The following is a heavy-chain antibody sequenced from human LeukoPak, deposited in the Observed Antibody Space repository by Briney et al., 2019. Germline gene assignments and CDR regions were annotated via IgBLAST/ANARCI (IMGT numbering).Heavy chain of an antibody. D-gene: IGHD4-17*01. V-gene: IGHV4-4*09. CDR1: GGSISSYY. Sequence: PSETLSLTCTLSGGSISSYYWSWIRQPPGKGLEWIGYIYTSGSTNYNPSLKSRVTISVDTSKNQFSLKLSSVTAADTAVYYCARRRGTVTDWYFDLWGRGTLVTVSS. J-gene: IGHJ2*01. CDR3: ARRRGTVTDWYFDL. CDR2: IYTSGST.